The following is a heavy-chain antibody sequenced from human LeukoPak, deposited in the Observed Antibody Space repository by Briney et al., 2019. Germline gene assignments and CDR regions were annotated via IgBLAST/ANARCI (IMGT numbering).Heavy chain of an antibody. J-gene: IGHJ3*02. D-gene: IGHD6-19*01. CDR3: AKDEGSSGGAFDI. CDR1: GFTFSSYG. Sequence: GGSLRLSCAASGFTFSSYGMHWVRQARGKGLEWVAVISYDGSNKYYADSVKGRFTISRDNSENTLYLQMNSLRAEDTAVYYCAKDEGSSGGAFDIWGQGTMVTVSS. CDR2: ISYDGSNK. V-gene: IGHV3-30*18.